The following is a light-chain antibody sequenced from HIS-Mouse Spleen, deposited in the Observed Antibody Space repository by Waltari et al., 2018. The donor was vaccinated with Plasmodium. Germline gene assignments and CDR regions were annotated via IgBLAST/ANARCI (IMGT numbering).Light chain of an antibody. CDR2: EGS. J-gene: IGLJ2*01. CDR3: CSYAGSSTFVV. Sequence: QSALTQPASVSGSPGQSITISCTGTSSDVGSYKLVSWYQQPPGTAPKLMIYEGSKRPSGVSNRFSGSKSGNTASLTISGLQAEDEADYYCCSYAGSSTFVVFGGGTKLTVL. V-gene: IGLV2-23*03. CDR1: SSDVGSYKL.